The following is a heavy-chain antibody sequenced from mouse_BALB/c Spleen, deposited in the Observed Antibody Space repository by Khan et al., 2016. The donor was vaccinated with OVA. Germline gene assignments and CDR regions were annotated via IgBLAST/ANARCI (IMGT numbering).Heavy chain of an antibody. CDR3: ARGELGGDAMDY. CDR1: GYTFTNYG. Sequence: QIQLVQSGPELKKPGETVKISCKASGYTFTNYGMNWVKQAPGKGLKWMGWINTYTGEPTYADDFKGRFAFSLDTSASTAYLQLNNLKNEDTATYYCARGELGGDAMDYWGQGTSVTVSS. CDR2: INTYTGEP. V-gene: IGHV9-3-1*01. J-gene: IGHJ4*01. D-gene: IGHD4-1*01.